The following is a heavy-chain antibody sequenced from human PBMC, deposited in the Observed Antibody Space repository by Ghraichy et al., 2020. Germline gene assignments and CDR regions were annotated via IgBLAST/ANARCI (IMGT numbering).Heavy chain of an antibody. J-gene: IGHJ4*02. CDR1: GFTFDDYV. Sequence: GGSLRLSCAASGFTFDDYVMHWVRQAPGKGLEWVSLISWDGGNTYYADSVKGRFTMSRDNSKNSLYLQMNSLRPEDTALYYCAKDILIMVATSGFDYWGQGTLVTVSS. V-gene: IGHV3-43D*03. CDR3: AKDILIMVATSGFDY. CDR2: ISWDGGNT. D-gene: IGHD4/OR15-4a*01.